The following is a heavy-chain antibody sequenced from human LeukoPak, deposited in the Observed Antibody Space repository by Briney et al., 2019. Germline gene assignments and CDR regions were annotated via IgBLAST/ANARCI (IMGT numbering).Heavy chain of an antibody. CDR3: AREATRDAFDI. CDR2: IWYDGSNK. V-gene: IGHV3-33*01. J-gene: IGHJ3*02. D-gene: IGHD1-26*01. CDR1: GFTFSSYG. Sequence: GGSLRLSCAASGFTFSSYGMHWVRQGRGRGLEWVAVIWYDGSNKYYADSVKGRFTISRDNSKNTLYLQMNSLRAEDTAVYYCAREATRDAFDIWGQGTMVTVSS.